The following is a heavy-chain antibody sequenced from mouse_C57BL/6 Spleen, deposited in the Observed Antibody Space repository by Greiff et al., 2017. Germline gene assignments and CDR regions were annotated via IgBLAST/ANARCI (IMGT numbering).Heavy chain of an antibody. CDR1: GYSITSGYY. D-gene: IGHD1-2*01. V-gene: IGHV3-6*01. Sequence: EVQLQESGPGLVKPSQSLSLTCSVTGYSITSGYYWNWIRQLPGNNLEWMGNIRYDGSTNYNPSLKNRTSITRDTSKNQFFLKLNSVTTEDTATXYCAGDPTAYFDYWGQGTTLTVSS. CDR3: AGDPTAYFDY. J-gene: IGHJ2*01. CDR2: IRYDGST.